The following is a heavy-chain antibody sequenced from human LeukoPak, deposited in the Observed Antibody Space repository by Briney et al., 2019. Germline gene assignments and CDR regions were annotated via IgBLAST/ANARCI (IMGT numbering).Heavy chain of an antibody. D-gene: IGHD2-21*02. CDR3: ARSEGDLRPFDY. V-gene: IGHV4-39*07. Sequence: SETLSLTCTVSGGSISSSSYYWGWIRQPPGKGLEWIGGIYYSGSTYYNPSLKSRVTISVDTSKNQFSLKLSSVTAADTAVYYCARSEGDLRPFDYWGQGTLVTVSS. CDR1: GGSISSSSYY. CDR2: IYYSGST. J-gene: IGHJ4*02.